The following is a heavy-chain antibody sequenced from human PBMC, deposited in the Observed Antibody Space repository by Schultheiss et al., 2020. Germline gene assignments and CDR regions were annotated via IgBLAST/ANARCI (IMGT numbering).Heavy chain of an antibody. Sequence: SETLSLTCTVSGGSISSGSYYWSWIRQPAGKGLEWIGRIYTSGSTNYNPSLKSRVTISVDTSKNQFSLKLSSVTAADTAVYYCASGNWFDYWGQGTLVTVSS. CDR1: GGSISSGSYY. J-gene: IGHJ5*01. V-gene: IGHV4-61*02. CDR2: IYTSGST. CDR3: ASGNWFDY.